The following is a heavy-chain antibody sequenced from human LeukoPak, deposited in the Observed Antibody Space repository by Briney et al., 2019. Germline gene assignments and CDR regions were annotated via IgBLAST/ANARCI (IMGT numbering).Heavy chain of an antibody. CDR1: GYTLTELS. Sequence: ASMKVSCKVSGYTLTELSMHWVRQAPGKGLEWMGGFDPEDGETIYAQKFQGRVTMTEDTSTDTAYMELSSLRSEDTAVYYCATGHFLGYGEHYWGQGTLVTVSS. D-gene: IGHD4-17*01. CDR3: ATGHFLGYGEHY. CDR2: FDPEDGET. V-gene: IGHV1-24*01. J-gene: IGHJ4*02.